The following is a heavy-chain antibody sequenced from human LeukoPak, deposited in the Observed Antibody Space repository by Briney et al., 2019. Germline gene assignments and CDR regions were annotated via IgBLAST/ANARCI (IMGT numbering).Heavy chain of an antibody. Sequence: GGSLRLSCAASGFTFSSYSVNWVRQAPGKGLEWVSYISSSSSTIYYADSVKGRFTISRDNAKNSLYLQMNSLRAEDTAVYYCARDLLAVAGTGGQGTLVTVSS. J-gene: IGHJ4*02. D-gene: IGHD6-19*01. CDR1: GFTFSSYS. CDR2: ISSSSSTI. CDR3: ARDLLAVAGT. V-gene: IGHV3-48*01.